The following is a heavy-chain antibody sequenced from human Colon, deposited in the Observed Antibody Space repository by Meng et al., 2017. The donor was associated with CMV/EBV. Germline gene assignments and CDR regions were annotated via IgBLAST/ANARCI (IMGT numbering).Heavy chain of an antibody. Sequence: CKESGYRLGRSFMHWVRQAPGQGLEWMGIINLSGGNTDYAEKFQGRVTMTRDTTTNTVYMELSSLTSDDTAVFYCARSPERYSSMDLWGQGTLVTVSS. CDR2: INLSGGNT. V-gene: IGHV1-46*01. J-gene: IGHJ5*02. CDR3: ARSPERYSSMDL. D-gene: IGHD5-12*01. CDR1: GYRLGRSF.